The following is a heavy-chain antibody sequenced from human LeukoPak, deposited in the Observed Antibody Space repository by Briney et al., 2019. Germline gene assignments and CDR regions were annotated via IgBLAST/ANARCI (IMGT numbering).Heavy chain of an antibody. V-gene: IGHV3-53*01. CDR1: GFTVSSNY. J-gene: IGHJ4*02. D-gene: IGHD5-18*01. Sequence: GGSLRLSCAASGFTVSSNYMSWVRQAPGKGLEWVSVIYSGGSTYYADSVKGRFTISRDNSKNTLYLRMNSLRAEDTAVYYCARDKLTNTGPFDYWGQGTLVTVSS. CDR3: ARDKLTNTGPFDY. CDR2: IYSGGST.